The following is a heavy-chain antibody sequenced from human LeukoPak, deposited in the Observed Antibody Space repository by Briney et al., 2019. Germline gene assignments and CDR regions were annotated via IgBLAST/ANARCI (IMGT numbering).Heavy chain of an antibody. CDR3: AKDKSYGGNYLDY. CDR2: ISGSGDST. J-gene: IGHJ4*02. V-gene: IGHV3-23*01. D-gene: IGHD4-23*01. CDR1: GFTFSSYA. Sequence: GGSLRLSCAASGFTFSSYAMSWVRQAPGKGLEWVSIISGSGDSTYYADSVKGRFTISRDNSKNTLYLQMNSLRAKDTAVYYCAKDKSYGGNYLDYWGQGTLVTVSS.